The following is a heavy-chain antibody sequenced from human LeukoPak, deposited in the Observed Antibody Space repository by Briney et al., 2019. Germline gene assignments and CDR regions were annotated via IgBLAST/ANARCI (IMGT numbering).Heavy chain of an antibody. V-gene: IGHV3-48*02. CDR2: INPSSTTI. CDR1: GFTFSTYS. D-gene: IGHD5-24*01. Sequence: GGSLRLSCAASGFTFSTYSMNWVRRAPGKGLEWVSYINPSSTTIYYADSVKGRFTISRDNAKNSLYLQMNSLRDEGTAVYYCARAQDPTILSYFDYWGQGTLVTVSS. CDR3: ARAQDPTILSYFDY. J-gene: IGHJ4*02.